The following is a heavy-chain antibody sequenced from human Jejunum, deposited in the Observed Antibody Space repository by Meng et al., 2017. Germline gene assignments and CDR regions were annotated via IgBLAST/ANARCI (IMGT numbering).Heavy chain of an antibody. CDR1: GGIFSTYV. J-gene: IGHJ5*02. CDR3: AKSITASYNWFDP. Sequence: SVKVSCKASGGIFSTYVFNWVRQAPGQGLEWMGVIIPLYGTRKYAQKFQGRVTINADESTSTAYMEMSGLTSEDTAMYYCAKSITASYNWFDPWGQGTRVTGYS. CDR2: IIPLYGTR. D-gene: IGHD6-6*01. V-gene: IGHV1-69*13.